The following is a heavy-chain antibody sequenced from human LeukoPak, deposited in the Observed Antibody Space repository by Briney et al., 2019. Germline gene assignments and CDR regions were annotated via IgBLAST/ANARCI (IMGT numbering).Heavy chain of an antibody. CDR2: ISGSGNGGSI. J-gene: IGHJ4*02. D-gene: IGHD2/OR15-2a*01. CDR3: VKDFGRVRGTPDS. CDR1: GFVFSIYT. V-gene: IGHV3-64D*06. Sequence: GGSLRLSCSASGFVFSIYTMYWVRQAPGKGPEYVSTISGSGNGGSIYYADSVKGRFTISRDDSKSIVYLQMNGLRSEGTAVYYCVKDFGRVRGTPDSWGQGTLVTVSS.